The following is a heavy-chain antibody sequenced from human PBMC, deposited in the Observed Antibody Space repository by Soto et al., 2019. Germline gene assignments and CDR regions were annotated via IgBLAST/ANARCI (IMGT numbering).Heavy chain of an antibody. CDR2: INPNSGGT. V-gene: IGHV1-2*04. CDR3: ARDMREYSSGWYYYYYYGMDV. Sequence: ASVKVSCKASGYTFTGYYMHWVRQAPGQGLEWMGWINPNSGGTNYAQKFQGWVTMTRDTSISTAYMELSRLRSDDTAVYYCARDMREYSSGWYYYYYYGMDVWGQGTTVPSP. J-gene: IGHJ6*02. CDR1: GYTFTGYY. D-gene: IGHD6-19*01.